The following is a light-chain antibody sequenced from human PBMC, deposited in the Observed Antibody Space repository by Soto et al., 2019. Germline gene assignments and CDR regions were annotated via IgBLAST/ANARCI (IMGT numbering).Light chain of an antibody. Sequence: QSVLTQPASVSGCPGQSITISCTGTSSDVGGYNYVSWYQQHPGKAPKLMIYDVSNRPSGVSNRFSGSKSGNTASLTISGLQAEDEADYYCSSYTGSSTYVFGTGTKSPS. J-gene: IGLJ1*01. V-gene: IGLV2-14*01. CDR3: SSYTGSSTYV. CDR2: DVS. CDR1: SSDVGGYNY.